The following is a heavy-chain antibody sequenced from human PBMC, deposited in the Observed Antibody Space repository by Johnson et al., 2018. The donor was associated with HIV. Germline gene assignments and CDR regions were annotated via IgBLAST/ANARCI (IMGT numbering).Heavy chain of an antibody. Sequence: QVQLVESGGAVVQPGRSLRLSCAASGFTFSSYGIHWVRQAPGKGLEWVAVISYDGSNKYYSESVKGRFTISRENAKKSLYLQLNSLRVEDTAVYYCARELVLYSSGWYAPDAFDIWGQGTMVTVSS. CDR2: ISYDGSNK. D-gene: IGHD6-19*01. CDR1: GFTFSSYG. V-gene: IGHV3-30-3*01. J-gene: IGHJ3*02. CDR3: ARELVLYSSGWYAPDAFDI.